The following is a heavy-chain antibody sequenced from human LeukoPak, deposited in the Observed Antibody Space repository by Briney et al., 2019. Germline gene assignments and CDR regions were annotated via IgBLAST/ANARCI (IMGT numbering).Heavy chain of an antibody. CDR1: GFTFSASY. Sequence: PGGSLRLSCVASGFTFSASYMTWVRQPPGKGLEWLSYISENSGDTNYADSVKGRFTVSRDNAKNSLYLQMNSLRVEDTAVYYCVKDSTHFRVWDSYDTAGLNYWGQGTLVTVSS. D-gene: IGHD3-22*01. V-gene: IGHV3/OR16-9*01. J-gene: IGHJ4*02. CDR3: VKDSTHFRVWDSYDTAGLNY. CDR2: ISENSGDT.